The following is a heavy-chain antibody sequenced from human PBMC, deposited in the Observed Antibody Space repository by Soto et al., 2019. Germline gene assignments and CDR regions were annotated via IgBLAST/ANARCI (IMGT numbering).Heavy chain of an antibody. D-gene: IGHD4-17*01. CDR2: ISGSGGST. CDR3: AKDFDNGDHVYRLDP. CDR1: GFTFSSYA. J-gene: IGHJ5*02. V-gene: IGHV3-23*01. Sequence: QAGGSLRLSCAASGFTFSSYAMSWVRQAPGKGLEWVSAISGSGGSTYYADSVKGRFTISRDNSKNTLYLQMNSLRAEDTAVYYCAKDFDNGDHVYRLDPCGQGTLVTVSS.